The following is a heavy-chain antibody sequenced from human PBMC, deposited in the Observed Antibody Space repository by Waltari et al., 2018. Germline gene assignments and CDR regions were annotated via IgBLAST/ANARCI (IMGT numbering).Heavy chain of an antibody. V-gene: IGHV4-61*05. D-gene: IGHD5-12*01. CDR3: ARGRGVAQDYYYYGMDV. CDR1: GGSISSSSYY. CDR2: IYYSGST. J-gene: IGHJ6*02. Sequence: QLQLQESGPGLVKPSETLSLTCTVSGGSISSSSYYLGWIRQPPGKGLEWIGYIYYSGSTNYNPSLKSRVTISVDTSKNQFSLKLSSVTAADTAVYYCARGRGVAQDYYYYGMDVWGQGTTVTVSS.